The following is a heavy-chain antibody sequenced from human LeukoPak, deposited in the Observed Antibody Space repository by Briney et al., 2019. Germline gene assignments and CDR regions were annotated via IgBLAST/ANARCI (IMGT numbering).Heavy chain of an antibody. CDR2: ISSSSSYI. Sequence: PGGSLRLSCAASGFTFSRYWMHWVRQAPGKGLEWVSSISSSSSYIYYADSVKGRFTISRDNAKNSLYLQMNSLRAEDTAVYYCARDGSGSYGDYFDYWGQGTLVTVSS. CDR3: ARDGSGSYGDYFDY. V-gene: IGHV3-21*01. J-gene: IGHJ4*02. CDR1: GFTFSRYW. D-gene: IGHD1-26*01.